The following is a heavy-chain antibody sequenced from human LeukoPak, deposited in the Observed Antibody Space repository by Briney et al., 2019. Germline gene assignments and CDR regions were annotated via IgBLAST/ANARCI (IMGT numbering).Heavy chain of an antibody. V-gene: IGHV1-2*02. CDR1: GYTFTSYA. Sequence: ASVTVSFKASGYTFTSYAMHWVRQAPGQGLEWMGWITPGGGTNFPQKFQGRVAITCDTSITTAYMDLSRLTSDDTAVYYCARDRYGDGFAHFDYWGQGALVTVSS. CDR3: ARDRYGDGFAHFDY. D-gene: IGHD5-24*01. CDR2: ITPGGGT. J-gene: IGHJ4*02.